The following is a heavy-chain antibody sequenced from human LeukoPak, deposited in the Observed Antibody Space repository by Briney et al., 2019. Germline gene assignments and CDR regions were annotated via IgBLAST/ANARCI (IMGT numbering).Heavy chain of an antibody. J-gene: IGHJ4*02. CDR2: IKDDASIR. Sequence: GGSLRLSCTASGFTISGFWMHWVRQAPGNGLVWVSRIKDDASIRDYAESVKGRFTISRDNAKNTLYLQTDSLRADDTAVYYCVRGDFTLDYWGQGTLVTVSS. D-gene: IGHD2-21*02. CDR3: VRGDFTLDY. V-gene: IGHV3-74*01. CDR1: GFTISGFW.